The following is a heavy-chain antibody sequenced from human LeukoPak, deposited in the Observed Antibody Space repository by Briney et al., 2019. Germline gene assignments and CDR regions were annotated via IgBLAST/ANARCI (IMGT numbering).Heavy chain of an antibody. CDR1: GFTVSSNY. D-gene: IGHD1-26*01. CDR3: ARLSYSGSYYFFDY. V-gene: IGHV3-53*01. J-gene: IGHJ4*02. Sequence: GGSLRLSCVVSGFTVSSNYMSWVRQAPGKGLEWVSIIYSGGSTYYADSVKGRFTISGDNSKNTLYLQMNSLGAEDTAVYYCARLSYSGSYYFFDYWGQGALVSVSS. CDR2: IYSGGST.